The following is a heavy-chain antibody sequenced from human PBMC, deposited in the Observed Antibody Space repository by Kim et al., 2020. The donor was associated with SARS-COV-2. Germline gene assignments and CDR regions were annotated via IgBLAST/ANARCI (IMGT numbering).Heavy chain of an antibody. D-gene: IGHD3-22*01. CDR3: ARSEDYYDSSGKPTYYFDY. J-gene: IGHJ4*02. CDR1: GGSISSSNW. V-gene: IGHV4-4*02. Sequence: SETLSLTCAVSGGSISSSNWWSWVRQPPGKGLEWIGEIYHSGSTNYNPSLKSRVTISVDKSKNQFSLKLSSVTAADTAVYYCARSEDYYDSSGKPTYYFDYWGQGTLVTVSS. CDR2: IYHSGST.